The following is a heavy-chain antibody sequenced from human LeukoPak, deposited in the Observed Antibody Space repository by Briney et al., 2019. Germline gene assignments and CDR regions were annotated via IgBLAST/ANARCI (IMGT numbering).Heavy chain of an antibody. CDR1: GYSFTSYW. Sequence: GESLKISCKGSGYSFTSYWIGWVRQMPGKGLEWMGIIYPGDSDTKYSPSLQGQVTISADKSISTAYLQWSSLKASDIAMYYCARIDSGSYLRCFDYWGQGTLVTVSS. CDR3: ARIDSGSYLRCFDY. V-gene: IGHV5-51*01. J-gene: IGHJ4*02. D-gene: IGHD1-26*01. CDR2: IYPGDSDT.